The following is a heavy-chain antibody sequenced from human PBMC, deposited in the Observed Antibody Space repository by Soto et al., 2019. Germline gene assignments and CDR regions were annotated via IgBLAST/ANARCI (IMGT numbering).Heavy chain of an antibody. CDR3: ARNGFPMTANLGGYYYYYHGMDV. CDR1: GGSISSYY. D-gene: IGHD3-16*01. J-gene: IGHJ6*02. Sequence: QVQLQESGPGLVKPSETLSLTCTVSGGSISSYYWSWIRQPPGKRLEWIGYIYYSGSTNYNPSLKSRVTISVDTSKNEFSLKLSSVTAADTAVYYCARNGFPMTANLGGYYYYYHGMDVWGQGTTVTVSS. CDR2: IYYSGST. V-gene: IGHV4-59*01.